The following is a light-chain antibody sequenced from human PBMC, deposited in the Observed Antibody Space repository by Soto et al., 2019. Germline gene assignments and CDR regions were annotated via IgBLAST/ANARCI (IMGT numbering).Light chain of an antibody. Sequence: QSVLTQPPSASGTPGQRVTISCSGSSSNIGSNTVSWYQQLPQRAPKLLIFSNNQRPSGVPDRFSGSKSGTSASLAISGRQSEDEADYYCATWADGLNSYVFGTGTKVTVL. CDR2: SNN. J-gene: IGLJ1*01. CDR3: ATWADGLNSYV. CDR1: SSNIGSNT. V-gene: IGLV1-44*01.